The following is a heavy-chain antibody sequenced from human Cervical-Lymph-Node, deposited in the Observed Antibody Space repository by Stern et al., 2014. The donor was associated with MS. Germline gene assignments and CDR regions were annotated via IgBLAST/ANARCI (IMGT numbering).Heavy chain of an antibody. V-gene: IGHV5-51*03. D-gene: IGHD5-12*01. CDR2: LYPGDSDT. CDR3: ARRGYSDGFDL. CDR1: GYSFADYW. J-gene: IGHJ3*01. Sequence: EDQLVESGAEVKKPGESLKISCKGSGYSFADYWMGWVRQKPGKGLEWMGILYPGDSDTRYSLSLQGQVTISVDKSIRTAYLQWSSLKASDTAMHYCARRGYSDGFDLWGQGTMVTVSS.